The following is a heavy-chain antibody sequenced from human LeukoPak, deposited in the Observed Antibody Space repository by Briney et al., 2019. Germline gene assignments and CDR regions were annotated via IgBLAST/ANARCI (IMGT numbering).Heavy chain of an antibody. Sequence: ASVKVSCKASGYTFTSYDINWVQQATGQGLEWMGWMNPNSGNTGYAQKFQGRVTMTRNTSISTAYMELSSLRSEDTAVYYCARGRAPYSSSGNYYYYYYMDVWGKGTTVTVSS. D-gene: IGHD6-6*01. J-gene: IGHJ6*03. CDR2: MNPNSGNT. CDR1: GYTFTSYD. CDR3: ARGRAPYSSSGNYYYYYYMDV. V-gene: IGHV1-8*01.